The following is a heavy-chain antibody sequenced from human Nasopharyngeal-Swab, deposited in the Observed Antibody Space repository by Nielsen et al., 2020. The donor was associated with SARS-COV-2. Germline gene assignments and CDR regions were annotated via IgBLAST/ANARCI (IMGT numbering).Heavy chain of an antibody. CDR3: ARDRSGETGTVGAD. CDR1: GFTFSNYW. CDR2: IRCDGSDP. Sequence: GESLKISCAGSGFTFSNYWMHWVRQAPGKGLVWVSRIRCDGSDPSYADSVKGRFTISKDTAKNTMYLQLNSLGADDTAMYFCARDRSGETGTVGADWGQGTLVTVSS. D-gene: IGHD1/OR15-1a*01. V-gene: IGHV3-74*01. J-gene: IGHJ4*02.